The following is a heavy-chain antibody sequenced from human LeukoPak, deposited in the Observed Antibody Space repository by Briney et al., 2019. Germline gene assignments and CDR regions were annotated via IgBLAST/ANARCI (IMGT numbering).Heavy chain of an antibody. CDR1: GFTFSSYA. CDR2: ISGSGGST. D-gene: IGHD2-15*01. J-gene: IGHJ4*02. CDR3: ARSLAVVAATCADY. V-gene: IGHV3-23*01. Sequence: GGSLRLSCAASGFTFSSYAMSWVRQAPGKGLEWVSAISGSGGSTYYADSVKGRFTISRDNSKNTLYLQMNSLRAEDTAVYYCARSLAVVAATCADYWGQGTLVTVSS.